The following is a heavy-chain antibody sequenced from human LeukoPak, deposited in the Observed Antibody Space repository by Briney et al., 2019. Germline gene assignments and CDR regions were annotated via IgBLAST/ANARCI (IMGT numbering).Heavy chain of an antibody. Sequence: GGSLRLSCAASGFTFSSYGMHWVRQAPGKGLEWVANIKEDGSQKYYVDSVKGRFTISRDNTENSLYLQMNSLRAEDTAVYYCAREYSGWGSNFDYWGQGTLVTVSS. CDR2: IKEDGSQK. J-gene: IGHJ4*02. D-gene: IGHD6-19*01. V-gene: IGHV3-7*03. CDR1: GFTFSSYG. CDR3: AREYSGWGSNFDY.